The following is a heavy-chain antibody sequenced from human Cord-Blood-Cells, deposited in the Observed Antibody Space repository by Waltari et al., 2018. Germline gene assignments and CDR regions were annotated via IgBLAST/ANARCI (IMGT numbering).Heavy chain of an antibody. D-gene: IGHD6-6*01. CDR2: IYYSGST. CDR1: GASISSSSYY. Sequence: QLQLQESGPGLVKPSETLSLTCTVSGASISSSSYYWGRLRQPPGKGLEGIGSIYYSGSTYYNPSLKSRVTISVDTSKNQFSLKLSSVTAADTAVYYCASPLEYSSSSAFDIWGQGTMVTVSS. J-gene: IGHJ3*02. V-gene: IGHV4-39*01. CDR3: ASPLEYSSSSAFDI.